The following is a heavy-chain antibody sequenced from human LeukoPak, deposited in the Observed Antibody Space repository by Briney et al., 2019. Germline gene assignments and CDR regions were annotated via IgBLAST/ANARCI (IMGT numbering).Heavy chain of an antibody. CDR3: ARHDYYDSSGLAY. D-gene: IGHD3-22*01. V-gene: IGHV4-34*01. Sequence: PSETLSLTCAVYGGSFSGYYWSWIRQPPGKGLEWIGEINHSGSTNYNPSLKSRVTISVDTSKNQFSLKLSSVTAAGTAVYYCARHDYYDSSGLAYWGQGTLVTVSS. J-gene: IGHJ4*02. CDR1: GGSFSGYY. CDR2: INHSGST.